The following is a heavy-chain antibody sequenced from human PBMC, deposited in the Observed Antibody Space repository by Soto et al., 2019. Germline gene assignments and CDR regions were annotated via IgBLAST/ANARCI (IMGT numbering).Heavy chain of an antibody. CDR1: GXTFSSYS. CDR2: ISGSGGST. V-gene: IGHV3-23*01. CDR3: AKAHIVVVTAHNRFDP. J-gene: IGHJ5*02. D-gene: IGHD2-21*02. Sequence: GSLRLSCAASGXTFSSYSMSWVRQAPGKGLEWVSAISGSGGSTYYADSVKGRFNISRDNSKNTLYLQMNSLRAEDTAVYYCAKAHIVVVTAHNRFDPWGQGTLGTVSS.